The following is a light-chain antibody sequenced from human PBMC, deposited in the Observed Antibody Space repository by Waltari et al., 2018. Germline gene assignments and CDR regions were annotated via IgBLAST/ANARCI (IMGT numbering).Light chain of an antibody. CDR3: QVWDSSTDVV. Sequence: SYELSQPLSVSVALGQTASISCGGNNLGTKKVNCYQQKPGQAPVLVIHSDYNRPSGIPERFSGSNSGNTATLTISGAQAGDEADYFCQVWDSSTDVVFGGGTKLTVL. CDR2: SDY. V-gene: IGLV3-9*01. J-gene: IGLJ2*01. CDR1: NLGTKK.